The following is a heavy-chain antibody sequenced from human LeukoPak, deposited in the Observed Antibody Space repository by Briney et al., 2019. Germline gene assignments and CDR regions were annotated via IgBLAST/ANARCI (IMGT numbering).Heavy chain of an antibody. V-gene: IGHV4-34*01. Sequence: SETLSLTCAVYGGSCSGYYWSWIRQPPGKGLEWIGEINHSGSTNYNPSLKSRVTISVDTSKNQFSLKLSSVTAADTAVYYCARGLLDYGGNSDWFDPWGQGTLVTVSS. CDR3: ARGLLDYGGNSDWFDP. J-gene: IGHJ5*02. CDR2: INHSGST. D-gene: IGHD4-23*01. CDR1: GGSCSGYY.